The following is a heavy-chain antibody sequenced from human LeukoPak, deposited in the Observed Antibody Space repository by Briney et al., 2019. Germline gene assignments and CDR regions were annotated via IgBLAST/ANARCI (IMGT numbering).Heavy chain of an antibody. CDR2: IYTSGGT. Sequence: SETLSLTCTVSGGSLSSYYWTWIRQPPGKGLEWIGYIYTSGGTNYNPSLSSRVTISVDTSKNQFSLILSSMTAADTAVYYCARRHHYYYYMDVWGKGTTVTVS. V-gene: IGHV4-4*09. CDR3: ARRHHYYYYMDV. CDR1: GGSLSSYY. J-gene: IGHJ6*03.